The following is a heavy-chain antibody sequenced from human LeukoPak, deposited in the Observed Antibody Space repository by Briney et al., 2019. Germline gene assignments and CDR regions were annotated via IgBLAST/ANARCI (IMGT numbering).Heavy chain of an antibody. D-gene: IGHD6-6*01. J-gene: IGHJ4*02. CDR1: GGSISSSSYY. CDR3: ARRIAAPPYYFDY. Sequence: SETLSLTCTVSGGSISSSSYYWGWIRQPPGKGLEWIGSIYYSGSTYYNPSLKSRVTISVDTSKNQFSLKLSSVTAADTAVYYCARRIAAPPYYFDYWGQGTLVTVFS. CDR2: IYYSGST. V-gene: IGHV4-39*01.